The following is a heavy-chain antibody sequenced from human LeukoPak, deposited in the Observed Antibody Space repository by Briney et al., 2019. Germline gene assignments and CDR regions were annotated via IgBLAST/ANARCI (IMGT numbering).Heavy chain of an antibody. V-gene: IGHV3-30*02. J-gene: IGHJ5*02. CDR1: GFAFSSYA. D-gene: IGHD1-1*01. CDR3: RTNNYFDP. Sequence: GGSLRLSCAASGFAFSSYAMHWVRQAPGKGLEWVAFIRYDGSNKYYADSVKGRFTISRDNSKNTLYLQMNSLRPEDTAVYYSRTNNYFDPWGQGTLVTVSS. CDR2: IRYDGSNK.